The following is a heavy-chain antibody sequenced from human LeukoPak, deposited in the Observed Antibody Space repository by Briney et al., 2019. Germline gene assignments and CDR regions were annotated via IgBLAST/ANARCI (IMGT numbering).Heavy chain of an antibody. Sequence: GGSLRLSCAASGFTFSNYNMNWVRQAPGKGLEWVSTISSSSSYIYSADSVKGRFTISRDNAKNSLYLQMYSLRAEDTAVYYCARGDNWSYWFDPWGQGTLVTVSS. CDR3: ARGDNWSYWFDP. CDR2: ISSSSSYI. J-gene: IGHJ5*02. V-gene: IGHV3-21*01. CDR1: GFTFSNYN. D-gene: IGHD1-20*01.